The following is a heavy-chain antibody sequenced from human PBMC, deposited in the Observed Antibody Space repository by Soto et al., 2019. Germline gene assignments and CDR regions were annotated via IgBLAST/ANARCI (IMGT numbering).Heavy chain of an antibody. CDR1: GFTFSSYW. J-gene: IGHJ5*02. CDR2: ISFDGIQK. Sequence: VQLVESGGGLVQPGGSLRLSCAASGFTFSSYWMHWVRQAPGKGLVWVAVISFDGIQKYYTDSLKGRFTISRDNSKNTLYLQLNSLRAEDTAVYYCARGFLEWLYFPWGQGTLVTVSS. CDR3: ARGFLEWLYFP. D-gene: IGHD3-3*01. V-gene: IGHV3-30-3*01.